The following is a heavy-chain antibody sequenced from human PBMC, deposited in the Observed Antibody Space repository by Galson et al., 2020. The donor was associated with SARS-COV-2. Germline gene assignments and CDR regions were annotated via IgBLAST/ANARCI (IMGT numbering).Heavy chain of an antibody. D-gene: IGHD2-8*02. V-gene: IGHV3-30*18. J-gene: IGHJ6*02. CDR3: GKDSERCTGGYCDEYYYYGMDV. CDR1: GFTFSSFG. Sequence: GGSLRLSCAASGFTFSSFGMHWVRQAPGKGLEWVAFISYDESEEFYADAVKGRFTISRDNSKNTIYLQMNSLRVEDTAVYYCGKDSERCTGGYCDEYYYYGMDVWGRGTTVTVSS. CDR2: ISYDESEE.